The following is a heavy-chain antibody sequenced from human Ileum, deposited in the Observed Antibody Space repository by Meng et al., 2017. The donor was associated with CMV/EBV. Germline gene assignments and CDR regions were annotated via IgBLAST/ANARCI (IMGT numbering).Heavy chain of an antibody. CDR3: ARIHSNRHRDH. CDR2: INQDGSDK. J-gene: IGHJ4*02. V-gene: IGHV3-7*01. Sequence: GESLKISCAASGFTFSSYAMSWVRQAPGKGLEWVANINQDGSDKYYVDSVKGRFTISRDNAKSSLYLQMSGLRAEDAAVYYCARIHSNRHRDHWGQGTRVTGSS. D-gene: IGHD1-14*01. CDR1: GFTFSSYA.